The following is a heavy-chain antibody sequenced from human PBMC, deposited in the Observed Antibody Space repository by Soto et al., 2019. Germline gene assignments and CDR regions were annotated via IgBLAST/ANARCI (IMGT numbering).Heavy chain of an antibody. V-gene: IGHV1-69*01. D-gene: IGHD3-22*01. CDR3: ARSYYDSSGYYYSSYYYYYGMDV. Sequence: QVQLVQSGAEVKKPGSSVKVSCKASGGTFSSYAISWVRQAPGQGLEWMGGIIPIFGTANYEQKFQGRVTITADESTSTDYVELSSLSCEDTAVYYCARSYYDSSGYYYSSYYYYYGMDVWGQGTTVTVSS. J-gene: IGHJ6*02. CDR1: GGTFSSYA. CDR2: IIPIFGTA.